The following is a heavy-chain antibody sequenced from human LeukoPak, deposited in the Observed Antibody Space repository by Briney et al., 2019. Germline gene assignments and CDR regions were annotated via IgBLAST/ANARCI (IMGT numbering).Heavy chain of an antibody. CDR2: IYYSGGT. Sequence: SQTLSLTCTVSGGSISRADYYWSWIRQPPGKGLEWIGYIYYSGGTCYNPSLKSRATISVDTSKNQFSLKLSSVTAADTAVYYCARDSDFWSGYYYFDYWGQGTLVTVSS. V-gene: IGHV4-30-4*08. CDR1: GGSISRADYY. D-gene: IGHD3-3*01. CDR3: ARDSDFWSGYYYFDY. J-gene: IGHJ4*02.